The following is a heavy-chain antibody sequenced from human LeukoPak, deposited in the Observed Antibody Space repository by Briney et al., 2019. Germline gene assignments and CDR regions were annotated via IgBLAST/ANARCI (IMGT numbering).Heavy chain of an antibody. J-gene: IGHJ4*02. CDR2: IYYSGST. V-gene: IGHV4-39*01. CDR3: ARRSAYDFWSSPYDY. Sequence: PSETLSLTCTVSGGSISSSSYYWGWIRQPPGKGLEWIGSIYYSGSTYYNPSLKSRVTISVDTSKNQFSLKLSSVTAADTAVYYCARRSAYDFWSSPYDYWGQGTLVTVSS. CDR1: GGSISSSSYY. D-gene: IGHD3-3*01.